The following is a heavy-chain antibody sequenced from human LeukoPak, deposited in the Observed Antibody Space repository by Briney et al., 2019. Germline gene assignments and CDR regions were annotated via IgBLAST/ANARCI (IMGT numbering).Heavy chain of an antibody. Sequence: GGSLRLSCVASGFSFSSYWMSWVRQAPGKGLEWVANIKGDGSDTYYADSVRGRFTISRGNAKKSLYLQMSSLRAEDTAVYYCATQAYALFDYWGQGTLVTVSS. CDR1: GFSFSSYW. CDR3: ATQAYALFDY. D-gene: IGHD2-2*01. CDR2: IKGDGSDT. J-gene: IGHJ4*02. V-gene: IGHV3-7*03.